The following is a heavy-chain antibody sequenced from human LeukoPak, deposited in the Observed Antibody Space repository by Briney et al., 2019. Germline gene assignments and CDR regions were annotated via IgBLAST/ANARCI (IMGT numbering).Heavy chain of an antibody. CDR2: ISYDGSNK. CDR1: GFTFSSYA. Sequence: GGSLRLSCAASGFTFSSYAMHWVRQAPGKGLEWVAVISYDGSNKYYADSVKGRFTISRDNSKNTLYLQMNSLRAEDTAVNYCARVRTYYYDSSGYYLDYWGQGTLVTVSS. D-gene: IGHD3-22*01. J-gene: IGHJ4*02. V-gene: IGHV3-30*01. CDR3: ARVRTYYYDSSGYYLDY.